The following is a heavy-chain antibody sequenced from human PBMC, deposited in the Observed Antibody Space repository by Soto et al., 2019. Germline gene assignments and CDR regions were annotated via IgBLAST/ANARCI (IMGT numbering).Heavy chain of an antibody. CDR2: IYPGDSDT. CDR1: GYSFTSYW. D-gene: IGHD3-22*01. CDR3: VDFFDSGSYFDEFYT. J-gene: IGHJ4*03. Sequence: PGEALKIYCNGCGYSFTSYWIGWVRQMPGKGLEWRGIIYPGDSDTRYSPSFQGQVTISADKAISTAYLQWSSLKASDTAMYYFVDFFDSGSYFDEFYTWGQGTMVTVSS. V-gene: IGHV5-51*01.